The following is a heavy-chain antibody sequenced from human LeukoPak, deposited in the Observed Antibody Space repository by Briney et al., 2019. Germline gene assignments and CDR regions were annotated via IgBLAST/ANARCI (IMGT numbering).Heavy chain of an antibody. Sequence: ASVKVSCKASGYTFTNYAMNWVRQAPGQGLEWMGWINTDTGNPTYAQGFTRRLVFSLDTSASTAYQQISSLKAEDTAVYYCARTLFGDQYQLLHNWFDPWGQGTLVTVSS. V-gene: IGHV7-4-1*02. CDR2: INTDTGNP. CDR3: ARTLFGDQYQLLHNWFDP. CDR1: GYTFTNYA. J-gene: IGHJ5*02. D-gene: IGHD2-2*01.